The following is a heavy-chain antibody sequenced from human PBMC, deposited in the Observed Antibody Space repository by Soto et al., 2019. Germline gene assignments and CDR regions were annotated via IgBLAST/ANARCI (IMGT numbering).Heavy chain of an antibody. D-gene: IGHD2-2*01. Sequence: ASVKVSCKASGYTFTSYAMHWVRQAPGQRLEWMGWINAGNGNTKYSQKFQGRVTITRDTSASTAYMELSSLRSEDTAVYYCSRNGYALGWFYPWAQRTLVPVSS. CDR3: SRNGYALGWFYP. J-gene: IGHJ5*02. V-gene: IGHV1-3*01. CDR1: GYTFTSYA. CDR2: INAGNGNT.